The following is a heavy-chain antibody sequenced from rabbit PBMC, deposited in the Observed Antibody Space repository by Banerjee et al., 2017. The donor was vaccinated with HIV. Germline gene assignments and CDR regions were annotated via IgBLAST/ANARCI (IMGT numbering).Heavy chain of an antibody. CDR2: INTSSGNT. J-gene: IGHJ4*01. CDR1: GFSFSSSYY. CDR3: ARGVDGSGCYGL. D-gene: IGHD1-1*01. V-gene: IGHV1S40*01. Sequence: EESGGDLVKPGASLTLTCTASGFSFSSSYYMCWVRQAPGKGLEWIACINTSSGNTVYASWAKGRFTISKTSSTTVTLQMTSLTAADTATYFCARGVDGSGCYGLWGPGTLVTVS.